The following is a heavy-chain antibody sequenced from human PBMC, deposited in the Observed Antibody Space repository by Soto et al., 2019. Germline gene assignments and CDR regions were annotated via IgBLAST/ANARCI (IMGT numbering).Heavy chain of an antibody. CDR3: ARDAYLGSGSYAY. CDR2: IWYNGSNK. Sequence: PLRLCCAASGVNCSNYGVRWVSKNPGKGLEWVALIWYNGSNKNYADSVKGRFTISRDDSKNTLYLQMNSLRAEDTAVYYCARDAYLGSGSYAYLVQGTLVTVSS. V-gene: IGHV3-33*08. D-gene: IGHD3-10*01. CDR1: GVNCSNYG. J-gene: IGHJ4*02.